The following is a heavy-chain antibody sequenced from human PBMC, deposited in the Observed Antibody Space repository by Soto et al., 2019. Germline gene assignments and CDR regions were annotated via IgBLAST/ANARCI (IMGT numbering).Heavy chain of an antibody. Sequence: PGESLKISCKGSGYSFTKYWIGWVRQMPGKGLDWMGIIYPGDSDTKYSPSFQGQVTISADRSINTAYLQWSSLKASDTALYFCARAYFYGSGKIPDVFDIWGQGTMVT. CDR1: GYSFTKYW. CDR2: IYPGDSDT. D-gene: IGHD3-10*01. CDR3: ARAYFYGSGKIPDVFDI. J-gene: IGHJ3*02. V-gene: IGHV5-51*01.